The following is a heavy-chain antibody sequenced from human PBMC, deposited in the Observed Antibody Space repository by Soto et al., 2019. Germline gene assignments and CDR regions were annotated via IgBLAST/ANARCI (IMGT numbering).Heavy chain of an antibody. CDR2: ISWNSGSI. D-gene: IGHD6-19*01. V-gene: IGHV3-9*01. CDR1: GFTFDDYA. Sequence: EVQLVESGGGLVQPGRSLRLSCAASGFTFDDYAMHWVRQAPGKGLEWVSGISWNSGSIGYADSVKGRFTISRDNAKNSLYLQMNSLRAEDTALSYCANDSGLVLSFYFDYWGQGTLVTVSS. J-gene: IGHJ4*02. CDR3: ANDSGLVLSFYFDY.